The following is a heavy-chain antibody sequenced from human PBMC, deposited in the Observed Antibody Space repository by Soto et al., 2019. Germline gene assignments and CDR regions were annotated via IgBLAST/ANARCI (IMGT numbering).Heavy chain of an antibody. V-gene: IGHV1-3*01. CDR3: ASDLGGWADY. Sequence: QFQLVQAGAEVKKPGASVKVSCKASGYTFTSYAIHWVRQAPVQRTEWMGWINAGNGNTKYSLKFPDRVTITRDTSASTAYMGLSTRGSEDAAVYSCASDLGGWADYGGHGTPVPVSS. J-gene: IGHJ4*01. CDR2: INAGNGNT. CDR1: GYTFTSYA. D-gene: IGHD6-19*01.